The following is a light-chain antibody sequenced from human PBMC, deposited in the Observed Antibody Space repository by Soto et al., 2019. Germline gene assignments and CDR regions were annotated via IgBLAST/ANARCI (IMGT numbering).Light chain of an antibody. Sequence: AIRMTQSPSSLSASTGDRVTITCRASQGISSYLAWYQQKPGKAPKLLIYAASTLQSGVLSRFSGSGSGTDFTLTISCLQSEDFATYYCQQYYSYPRELTFGGGTKVEIK. J-gene: IGKJ4*01. CDR1: QGISSY. CDR3: QQYYSYPRELT. CDR2: AAS. V-gene: IGKV1-8*01.